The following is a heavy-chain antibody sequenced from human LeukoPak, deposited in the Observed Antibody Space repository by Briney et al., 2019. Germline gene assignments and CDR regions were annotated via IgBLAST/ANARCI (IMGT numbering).Heavy chain of an antibody. Sequence: SETLSLTCTVSGGSISSYYWSWIRQPPGKGLEWIGYIYYSGSTNYNPSLKSRVTISVDTSKNQFSLKLSSVTAADTAVYYCASHPLADQEYYFDYWGQGTLVTVSS. CDR1: GGSISSYY. D-gene: IGHD2-2*01. CDR3: ASHPLADQEYYFDY. V-gene: IGHV4-59*01. CDR2: IYYSGST. J-gene: IGHJ4*02.